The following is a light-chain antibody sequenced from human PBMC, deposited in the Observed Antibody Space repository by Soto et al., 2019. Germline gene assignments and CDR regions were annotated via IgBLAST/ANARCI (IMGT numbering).Light chain of an antibody. V-gene: IGKV1-33*01. CDR1: QDMKKS. J-gene: IGKJ4*01. CDR2: DTS. CDR3: QQFDNLPLT. Sequence: DIQMTQSPSSLSASVGDRVTITCQASQDMKKSLNWYQQRPGKAPKVLIYDTSTLQTGVPSRFSGSGSGTDFILTINSLQPEDSATYYCQQFDNLPLTFGGGTKVDIK.